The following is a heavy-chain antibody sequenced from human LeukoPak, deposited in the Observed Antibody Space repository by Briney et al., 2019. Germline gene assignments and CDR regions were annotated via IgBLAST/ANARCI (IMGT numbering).Heavy chain of an antibody. CDR1: GYTFTSYG. V-gene: IGHV1-18*01. D-gene: IGHD1-26*01. CDR2: VSAYADDT. Sequence: GASVKVSCKASGYTFTSYGISWVRQAPGQGLEWMGWVSAYADDTNYVQKFRGRITMTTDTSTSTAYMGLRSLRSDDTAVYYCARDCIGCLGFDYWGQGTLVTVSS. CDR3: ARDCIGCLGFDY. J-gene: IGHJ4*02.